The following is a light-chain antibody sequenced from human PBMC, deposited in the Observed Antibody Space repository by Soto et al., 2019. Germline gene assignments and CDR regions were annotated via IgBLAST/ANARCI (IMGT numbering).Light chain of an antibody. V-gene: IGLV2-14*01. CDR1: RSDVGGYNY. Sequence: QSALTQPASVSGSPGQSINISCTGTRSDVGGYNYVSWYQQHPGKAPKLMIDEVTNRPSGVSNRFSGSKSGNKASLTISGLQAEDEADYYCSSFTDSSTLVFGSGTKRTVL. CDR3: SSFTDSSTLV. CDR2: EVT. J-gene: IGLJ1*01.